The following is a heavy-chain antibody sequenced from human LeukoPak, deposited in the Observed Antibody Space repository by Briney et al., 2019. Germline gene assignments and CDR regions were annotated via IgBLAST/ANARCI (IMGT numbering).Heavy chain of an antibody. CDR1: GYTFTDYF. Sequence: ASVKVSCKASGYTFTDYFIHWVRQAPGQGLEWMGWINPHSGGRNSAQKFPGRVTMTRDTSITTAYLELSGLTSDDTAMYYCAKVRDRLSSFYPAAWGQGTLVTVSS. CDR3: AKVRDRLSSFYPAA. CDR2: INPHSGGR. V-gene: IGHV1-2*02. J-gene: IGHJ4*02. D-gene: IGHD6-13*01.